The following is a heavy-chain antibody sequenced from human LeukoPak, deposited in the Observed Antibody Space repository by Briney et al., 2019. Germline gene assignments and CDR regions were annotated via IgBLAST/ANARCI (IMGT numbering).Heavy chain of an antibody. CDR2: IGSDYKT. D-gene: IGHD7-27*01. CDR3: ARDLGNWGWNDF. V-gene: IGHV3-23*01. CDR1: GFTIGGFA. Sequence: GGSLRLSCAASGFTIGGFAMTWVRQAPGKGLEWVSSIGSDYKTHYPESVKGRFAISRDNAKSSLSLQMNSLRAEDTAVYYCARDLGNWGWNDFWGQGTLVTVSS. J-gene: IGHJ4*02.